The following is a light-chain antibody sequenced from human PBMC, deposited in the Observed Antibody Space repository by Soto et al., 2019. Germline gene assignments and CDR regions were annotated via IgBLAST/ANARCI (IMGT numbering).Light chain of an antibody. Sequence: DIQMTQSPSTLSASVGDTVTITCRASQSISNWLAWYQQKPGQAPKLLIHKASTLESGVPSRFSGSGSGTEFTLTISSLQPDDFATFYCQQYDRFPYTSGQGTKLEIK. CDR2: KAS. CDR3: QQYDRFPYT. CDR1: QSISNW. J-gene: IGKJ2*01. V-gene: IGKV1-5*03.